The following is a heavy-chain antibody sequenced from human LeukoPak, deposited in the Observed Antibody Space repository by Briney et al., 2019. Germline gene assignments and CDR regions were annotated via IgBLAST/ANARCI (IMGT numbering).Heavy chain of an antibody. J-gene: IGHJ4*02. V-gene: IGHV4-34*01. CDR3: ARATGIAAAVPGDY. CDR2: INHSGST. Sequence: SETLSLTCAVYGGSFSGYYWSWIRQPPGKGLEWIGEINHSGSTNYNPSLKSRVTISVDTSKNQFSLKLSSVTAADTAVYYCARATGIAAAVPGDYWGQGTLVTVSS. CDR1: GGSFSGYY. D-gene: IGHD6-13*01.